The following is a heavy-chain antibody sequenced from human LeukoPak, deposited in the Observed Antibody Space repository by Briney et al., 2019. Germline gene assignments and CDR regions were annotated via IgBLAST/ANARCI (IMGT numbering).Heavy chain of an antibody. CDR3: ARYCSSTSCPTYYYYGMDV. V-gene: IGHV3-21*01. J-gene: IGHJ6*02. D-gene: IGHD2-2*01. CDR1: GFTFSSYS. Sequence: GGSLRLSCAASGFTFSSYSMNWVRQAPGKGLEWVSSISSSSSYIYYADSVKGRFTISRDNAKNSLYLQMNSLRAEDTAVYYCARYCSSTSCPTYYYYGMDVWGQGTTVTVPS. CDR2: ISSSSSYI.